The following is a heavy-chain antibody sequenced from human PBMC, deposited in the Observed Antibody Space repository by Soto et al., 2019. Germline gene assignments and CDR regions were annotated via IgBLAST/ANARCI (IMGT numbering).Heavy chain of an antibody. CDR3: ARSWGAVNWFDP. CDR1: DDSVSSGTYY. CDR2: IYYTGST. Sequence: QVQLQESGQGLVKPSETLSLTCTVSDDSVSSGTYYWSWIRQPPGKGLEWIGYIYYTGSTNYNPSLKSRVTLSLDTSKNQLSLKLSSVTAADTAVYYCARSWGAVNWFDPWGQGTLVTVSS. J-gene: IGHJ5*02. V-gene: IGHV4-61*01. D-gene: IGHD6-19*01.